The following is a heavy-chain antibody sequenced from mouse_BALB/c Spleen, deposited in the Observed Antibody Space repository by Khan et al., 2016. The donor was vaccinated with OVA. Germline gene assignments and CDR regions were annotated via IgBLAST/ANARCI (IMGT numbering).Heavy chain of an antibody. CDR2: INPKNGGT. D-gene: IGHD3-3*01. J-gene: IGHJ4*01. Sequence: VQLKESGPELVKPGASVKISCKTSGYTFPEYTVHWVKQSLGKSLDWIGVINPKNGGTAYNQKFKGKATLTVDKSPSTAYMEFRSLTSEDSAVYYCARDAGRYWGQGTSVTVAS. CDR3: ARDAGRY. V-gene: IGHV1-18*01. CDR1: GYTFPEYT.